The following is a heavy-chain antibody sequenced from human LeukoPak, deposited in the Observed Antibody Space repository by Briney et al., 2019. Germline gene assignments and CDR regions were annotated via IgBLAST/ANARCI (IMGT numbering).Heavy chain of an antibody. CDR3: AVKGGTPGRFDY. CDR1: GFTFSTYD. Sequence: GGSLRLSCAASGFTFSTYDMTWVRQAPGKGLEWVSIISGNGGITNYADSVKGRFTISRDNSKNTLYLQMNSLRAEDTAVYYCAVKGGTPGRFDYWGQGTLVTVSS. CDR2: ISGNGGIT. V-gene: IGHV3-23*01. D-gene: IGHD1-26*01. J-gene: IGHJ4*02.